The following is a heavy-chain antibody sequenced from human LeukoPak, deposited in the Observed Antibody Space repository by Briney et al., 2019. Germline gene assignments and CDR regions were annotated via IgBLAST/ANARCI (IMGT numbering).Heavy chain of an antibody. V-gene: IGHV1-46*01. CDR1: GYTFTSYY. Sequence: VASVTVSCKASGYTFTSYYMHWVRQAPGQGLEWMGVINPSGGSTSYAQKFQGRVTMTRDMSTSTVYMELSSLRSEDTAVYYCARDLDHLKVRRTTGDYWGQGTLVTVSS. CDR3: ARDLDHLKVRRTTGDY. CDR2: INPSGGST. D-gene: IGHD1-1*01. J-gene: IGHJ4*02.